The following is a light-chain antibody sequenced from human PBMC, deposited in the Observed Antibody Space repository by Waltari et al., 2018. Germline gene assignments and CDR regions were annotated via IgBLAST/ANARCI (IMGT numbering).Light chain of an antibody. J-gene: IGLJ1*01. Sequence: YQQHPGKAPKLMSYDVSSRPSGVANRFFGSKSGNTASLTISGLQAEDEAVYFCSSYSTSITPYVFGTGTKVTVL. CDR2: DVS. V-gene: IGLV2-14*03. CDR3: SSYSTSITPYV.